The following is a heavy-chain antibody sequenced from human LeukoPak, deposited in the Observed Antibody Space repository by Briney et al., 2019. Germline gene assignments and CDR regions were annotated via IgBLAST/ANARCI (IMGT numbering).Heavy chain of an antibody. CDR2: IYYSGST. D-gene: IGHD4-23*01. V-gene: IGHV4-31*03. CDR1: GGSISSGGYY. Sequence: PSETPSLTCTVSGGSISSGGYYWSWIRQHPGKGLEWIGYIYYSGSTYYNPSLRSRVTISVDTSKNQFSLKLSSVTAADTAVYYCARAKGGKAGGDAFDIWGQGTMVTVSS. CDR3: ARAKGGKAGGDAFDI. J-gene: IGHJ3*02.